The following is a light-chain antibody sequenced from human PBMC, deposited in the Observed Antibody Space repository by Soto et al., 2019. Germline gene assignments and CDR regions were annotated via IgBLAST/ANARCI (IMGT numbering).Light chain of an antibody. CDR1: QTVTSSY. Sequence: EIVLTQSPGTLSLSPGERATLSCRASQTVTSSYLAWYQQKPGQAPRLLIYGASSRATGIPDRFRGSGSGTDFTLTISRLEPEDFAVYSCQQYGSSPTFGQGTKV. V-gene: IGKV3-20*01. CDR3: QQYGSSPT. CDR2: GAS. J-gene: IGKJ1*01.